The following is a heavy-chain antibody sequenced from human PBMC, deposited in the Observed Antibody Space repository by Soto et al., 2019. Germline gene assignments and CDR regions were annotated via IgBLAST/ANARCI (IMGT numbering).Heavy chain of an antibody. Sequence: GGSLRLSCAASGFTFDDYAMHWVRQAPGKGLEWVSGISWNSGSIGYADSVKGRFTISRDNAKNSLYLQMNSLRAEDTALYYCAKAISSASSFDYWGQGTLVTVSS. CDR1: GFTFDDYA. CDR2: ISWNSGSI. V-gene: IGHV3-9*01. CDR3: AKAISSASSFDY. J-gene: IGHJ4*02. D-gene: IGHD6-25*01.